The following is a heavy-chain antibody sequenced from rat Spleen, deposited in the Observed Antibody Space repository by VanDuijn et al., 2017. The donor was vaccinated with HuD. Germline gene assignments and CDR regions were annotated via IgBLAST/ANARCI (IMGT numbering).Heavy chain of an antibody. CDR3: ARGTIITYVMDA. V-gene: IGHV2-6*01. CDR1: GFSLTSNS. J-gene: IGHJ4*01. D-gene: IGHD1-12*01. CDR2: ISSGGST. Sequence: QVQLKESGPGLVQPSQTLSLTCTVSGFSLTSNSVSWVRQTPGKGLEWIAAISSGGSTYYNSALKSRLSISRDTSKSQVFLKMSSLQTEDTATYYCARGTIITYVMDAWGQGASVTVSS.